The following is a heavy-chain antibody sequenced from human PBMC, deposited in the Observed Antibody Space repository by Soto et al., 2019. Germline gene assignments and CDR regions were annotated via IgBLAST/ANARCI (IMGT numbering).Heavy chain of an antibody. CDR2: IKSKTDGGTT. CDR3: PTAPSGSTPYRNI. J-gene: IGHJ3*02. CDR1: GFTFSNAW. Sequence: EVQLVESGGGLVKPGGSLRLSCAASGFTFSNAWMNWVRQAPGKGLEWVGRIKSKTDGGTTDYAAPVKGRFTISRDDSKNTLYLQINTLKPEHTAVINLPTAPSGSTPYRNIGGQGTMCTVPS. D-gene: IGHD1-26*01. V-gene: IGHV3-15*07.